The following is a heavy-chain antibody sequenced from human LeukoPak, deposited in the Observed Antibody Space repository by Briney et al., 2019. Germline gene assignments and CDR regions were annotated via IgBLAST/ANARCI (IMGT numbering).Heavy chain of an antibody. J-gene: IGHJ6*02. CDR1: GFTFSSYA. CDR2: ISYDGSNK. D-gene: IGHD5-12*01. V-gene: IGHV3-30-3*01. Sequence: GRSLRLSCAASGFTFSSYAMHWVRQAPGKGLEWVAVISYDGSNKYYADSVKGRFTISRDNSKNTLYLQMNSLRAEDTAVYYCARGMATSHYYYYGMDVWGQGTTVTVSS. CDR3: ARGMATSHYYYYGMDV.